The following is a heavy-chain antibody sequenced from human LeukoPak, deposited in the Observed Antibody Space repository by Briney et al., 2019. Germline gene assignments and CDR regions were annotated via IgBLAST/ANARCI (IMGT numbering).Heavy chain of an antibody. CDR3: ARPNRYGSGSYYIPY. V-gene: IGHV1-46*01. J-gene: IGHJ4*02. D-gene: IGHD3-10*01. CDR2: INPSGGST. CDR1: GYTFTSYY. Sequence: PWASVKVSCKASGYTFTSYYMHWVRQAPGQGLEWMGIINPSGGSTSYAQKFQGRVTMTRDTSTSTVYMELSSLRSGDTAVYYCARPNRYGSGSYYIPYWGQGTLVTVSS.